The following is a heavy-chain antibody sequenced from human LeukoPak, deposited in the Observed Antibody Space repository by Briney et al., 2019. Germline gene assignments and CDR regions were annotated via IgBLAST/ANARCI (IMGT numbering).Heavy chain of an antibody. D-gene: IGHD6-19*01. Sequence: GGSLRLSCAASGFTFSSYSMNWVRQAPGKGLEWVSSISSSSAFMYYADSLKGRFAISRDNAKNSLYLQMNSLRAEDTAVYYCALAGTGGDYWGQGTLVTVSS. CDR3: ALAGTGGDY. CDR2: ISSSSAFM. J-gene: IGHJ4*02. V-gene: IGHV3-21*01. CDR1: GFTFSSYS.